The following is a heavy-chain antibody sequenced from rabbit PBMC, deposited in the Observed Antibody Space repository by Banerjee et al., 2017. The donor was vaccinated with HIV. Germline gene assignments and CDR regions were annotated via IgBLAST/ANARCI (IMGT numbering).Heavy chain of an antibody. CDR1: GFSFSSSYY. D-gene: IGHD7-1*01. CDR2: IYTGSGST. Sequence: QSLEESGGDLVKPGTSLTLTCTASGFSFSSSYYMCWVRQAPGKGLEWIGCIYTGSGSTYYASWAKGRFTISRSTSLNTVTLQMTSLTVADTATYFCARDYTGTTSYFTLWGPGTLVTVS. CDR3: ARDYTGTTSYFTL. J-gene: IGHJ4*01. V-gene: IGHV1S40*01.